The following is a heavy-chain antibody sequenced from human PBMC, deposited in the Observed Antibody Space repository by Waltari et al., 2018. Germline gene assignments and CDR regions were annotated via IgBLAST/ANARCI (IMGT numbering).Heavy chain of an antibody. CDR1: GYTFTDYY. Sequence: EVQLVQSGAEVKKPGATVKISCKASGYTFTDYYMHWVQQAPGKGLEGMGRVEPEDGEKRYAEKVQGRVTITADTSKDTAYMGLSSLGSEETAVDYCATRGQIDSGSYLGVGYWGQGTLVTVSS. J-gene: IGHJ4*02. CDR2: VEPEDGEK. V-gene: IGHV1-69-2*01. D-gene: IGHD1-26*01. CDR3: ATRGQIDSGSYLGVGY.